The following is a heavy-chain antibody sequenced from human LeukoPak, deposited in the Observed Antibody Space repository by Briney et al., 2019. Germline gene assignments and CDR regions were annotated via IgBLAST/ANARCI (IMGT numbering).Heavy chain of an antibody. D-gene: IGHD3-3*01. CDR1: GGSVSSGSYY. J-gene: IGHJ3*02. CDR2: IYTGGST. CDR3: ARDLRPLRFLEWSAFDI. Sequence: SETLSLTCSVSGGSVSSGSYYWSWIRQPAGKGLEWIGRIYTGGSTNYNPSLKSRVTISVDTSKNQFSLKLNSVTAADTAVYYCARDLRPLRFLEWSAFDIWGQGTMVTVSS. V-gene: IGHV4-61*02.